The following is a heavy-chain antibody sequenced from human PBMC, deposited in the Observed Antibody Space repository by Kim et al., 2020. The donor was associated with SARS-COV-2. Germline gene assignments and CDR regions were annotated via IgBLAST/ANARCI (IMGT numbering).Heavy chain of an antibody. V-gene: IGHV1-18*04. Sequence: ASVKVSCKASGYTFTSYGISWVRQAPGQGLEWMGWISAYNGNTNYVQKLQGRVTMTTDTSTSTAYMELRSLRSDDTAVYYCAVLWFGERIEANAFDIWGQGTMVTVSS. D-gene: IGHD3-10*01. CDR3: AVLWFGERIEANAFDI. CDR1: GYTFTSYG. CDR2: ISAYNGNT. J-gene: IGHJ3*02.